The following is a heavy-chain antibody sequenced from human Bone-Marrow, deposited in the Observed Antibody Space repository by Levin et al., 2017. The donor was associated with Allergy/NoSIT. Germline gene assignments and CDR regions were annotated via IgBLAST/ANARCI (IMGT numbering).Heavy chain of an antibody. CDR3: AKSGAKIKKAYGYNWFDP. Sequence: GGSLRLSCAASGFSVSSKFMTWVRQPPGKGLEWVSVIYSGGGTYYGDSVKGRFIASRDNSKNMVYLQMNSLRAEDTAVYYCAKSGAKIKKAYGYNWFDPWGQGTLVTVSS. V-gene: IGHV3-53*01. J-gene: IGHJ5*02. CDR2: IYSGGGT. CDR1: GFSVSSKF. D-gene: IGHD5-24*01.